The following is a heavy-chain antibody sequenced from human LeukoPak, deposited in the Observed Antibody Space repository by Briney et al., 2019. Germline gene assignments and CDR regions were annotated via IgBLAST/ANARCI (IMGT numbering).Heavy chain of an antibody. V-gene: IGHV3-21*06. D-gene: IGHD6-13*01. Sequence: PGGSLRLSCAASGFTFSSYSMNWVRQAPGKGLEWVSSISSNSRYIYYADSMRGRFTISRDNAKNSLYLQMNSLKPEDTALYYCARVAEAAAFDSWGQGTLVTVPS. CDR2: ISSNSRYI. J-gene: IGHJ4*02. CDR1: GFTFSSYS. CDR3: ARVAEAAAFDS.